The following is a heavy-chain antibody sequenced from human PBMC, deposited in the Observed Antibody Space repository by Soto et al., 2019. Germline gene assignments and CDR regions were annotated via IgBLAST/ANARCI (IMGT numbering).Heavy chain of an antibody. Sequence: SETLSLTCAVYGGSFSGYYWSWIRQPPGKGLEWIGEINHSGSTNYNPSLKSRVTISVDTSKNQFSLKLSSVTAADTAVYYCASGFDYGGNSAYDYWGQGTLVTVSS. CDR3: ASGFDYGGNSAYDY. D-gene: IGHD4-17*01. CDR1: GGSFSGYY. V-gene: IGHV4-34*01. CDR2: INHSGST. J-gene: IGHJ4*02.